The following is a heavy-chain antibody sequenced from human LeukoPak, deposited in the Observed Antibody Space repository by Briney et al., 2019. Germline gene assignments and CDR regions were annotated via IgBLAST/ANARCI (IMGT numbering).Heavy chain of an antibody. J-gene: IGHJ4*02. CDR3: AVRSSTSRPYYFDS. Sequence: PGGSLRLSRAASGFTFSSYWMNWVRQAPGKGLEWVANIRQDGSEKNYVDSVMGRFTISRDNADNSLYLQMNSLRAEDTAVYYCAVRSSTSRPYYFDSWGQGALVTVSS. D-gene: IGHD2-2*01. CDR2: IRQDGSEK. V-gene: IGHV3-7*01. CDR1: GFTFSSYW.